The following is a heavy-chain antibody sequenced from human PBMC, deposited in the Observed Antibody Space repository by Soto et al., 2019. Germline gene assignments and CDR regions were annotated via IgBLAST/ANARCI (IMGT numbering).Heavy chain of an antibody. CDR1: GFTFSSYG. J-gene: IGHJ4*02. D-gene: IGHD3-3*01. CDR3: AKVGDYDFWSGYPYFDH. Sequence: GGSLRLSCAASGFTFSSYGMHWVRQAPGKGLEWVAVISYDGSNKYYADSVKGRFTISGDNSKNTVYLQISGLRAEDTATYYCAKVGDYDFWSGYPYFDHWGQGTLVTVSS. V-gene: IGHV3-30*18. CDR2: ISYDGSNK.